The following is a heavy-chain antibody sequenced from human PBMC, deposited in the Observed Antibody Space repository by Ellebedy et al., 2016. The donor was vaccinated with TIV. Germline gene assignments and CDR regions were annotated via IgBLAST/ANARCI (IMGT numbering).Heavy chain of an antibody. CDR3: ARVPYRPDY. D-gene: IGHD5-12*01. V-gene: IGHV3-53*01. CDR2: IYSGGST. Sequence: PGGSLRLSCAVSEFTVGNNYMSWVRQAPGKGLEWVSLIYSGGSTHYTDAVKGRFTISRDNSKNTVYLQMNSLRAEDTAVYYCARVPYRPDYWGQGTLVTVSS. J-gene: IGHJ4*02. CDR1: EFTVGNNY.